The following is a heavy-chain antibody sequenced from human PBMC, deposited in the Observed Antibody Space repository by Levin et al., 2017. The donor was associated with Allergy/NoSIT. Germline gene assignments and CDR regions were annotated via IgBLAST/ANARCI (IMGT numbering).Heavy chain of an antibody. CDR3: ARHLGTYESTAYYLY. Sequence: GESLKISCKGSGYSFTNYWISWVRQMPGKGLEWMGRINPSDFYTDYSPSFQGHVTISADTSITTGYLQWSSLRASDSAIYYCARHLGTYESTAYYLYWGQGTLVTVSS. CDR1: GYSFTNYW. CDR2: INPSDFYT. D-gene: IGHD3-22*01. J-gene: IGHJ4*02. V-gene: IGHV5-10-1*01.